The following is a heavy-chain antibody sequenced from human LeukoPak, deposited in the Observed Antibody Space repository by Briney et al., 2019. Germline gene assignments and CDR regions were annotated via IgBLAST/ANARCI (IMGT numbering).Heavy chain of an antibody. J-gene: IGHJ4*02. CDR2: ISGSGSRGSGITGGNT. Sequence: GGSLRLSCAASGFNFKLSAMSWGRQAPGKGLEWVALISGSGSRGSGITGGNTYYADSVRGRFTISRDNSKNTLYVQMNSLRDEDTAVYYCAKDQRWESPHYLDSWGQGTLVTVSS. CDR1: GFNFKLSA. CDR3: AKDQRWESPHYLDS. D-gene: IGHD1-26*01. V-gene: IGHV3-23*01.